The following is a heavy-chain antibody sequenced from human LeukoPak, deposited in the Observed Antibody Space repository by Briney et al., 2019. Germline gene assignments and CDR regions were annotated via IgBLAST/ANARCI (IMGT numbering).Heavy chain of an antibody. D-gene: IGHD6-19*01. CDR1: GGFISSTSYF. CDR2: IYYSGST. CDR3: ASSGWYEGGVY. J-gene: IGHJ4*02. Sequence: SETLSLTCTVSGGFISSTSYFWGGIRQPPGKGLEWIGSIYYSGSTYYNPSLKSRVTISVDTSKNHFSLKLSSVTAADTAVYYCASSGWYEGGVYWGQGTLVTVSS. V-gene: IGHV4-39*02.